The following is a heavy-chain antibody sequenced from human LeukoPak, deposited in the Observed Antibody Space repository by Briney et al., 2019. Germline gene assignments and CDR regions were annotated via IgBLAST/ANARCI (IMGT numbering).Heavy chain of an antibody. J-gene: IGHJ4*02. V-gene: IGHV3-11*04. CDR1: GFTFSDYY. Sequence: GGSLRLSCAASGFTFSDYYMSWIRQAPGKGPEWVSYISSSGSTIYYADSVKGRFTISRDNVKNSLYLQMNSLRAEDTAVYYCARDKWEPYYFDYWGQGTLVIVSS. D-gene: IGHD1-26*01. CDR2: ISSSGSTI. CDR3: ARDKWEPYYFDY.